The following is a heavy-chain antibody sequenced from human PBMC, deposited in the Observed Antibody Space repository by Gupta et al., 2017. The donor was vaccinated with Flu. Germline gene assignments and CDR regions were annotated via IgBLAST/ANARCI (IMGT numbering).Heavy chain of an antibody. CDR3: ARGLEYYYYYMDV. Sequence: IRQPPGKGLEWIGEINHSGSTNYNPSLKSRVTISVDTSKNQFSLKLSSVTAADTAVYYCARGLEYYYYYMDVWGKGTTVTVSS. CDR2: INHSGST. J-gene: IGHJ6*03. V-gene: IGHV4-34*01.